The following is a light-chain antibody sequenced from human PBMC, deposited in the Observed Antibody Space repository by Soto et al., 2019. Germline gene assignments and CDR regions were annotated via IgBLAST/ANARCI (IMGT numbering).Light chain of an antibody. V-gene: IGKV1-8*01. CDR1: QGISSY. Sequence: AIRLTQSPSSFSASVGDRVTITCRASQGISSYLAWYQQKPGKAPKLLIYAASTLQSGVPSRFSGSGSGTEFTLTISCLQSEDFATYYCQQIYSYPFTFGGGTNVDIK. J-gene: IGKJ4*01. CDR2: AAS. CDR3: QQIYSYPFT.